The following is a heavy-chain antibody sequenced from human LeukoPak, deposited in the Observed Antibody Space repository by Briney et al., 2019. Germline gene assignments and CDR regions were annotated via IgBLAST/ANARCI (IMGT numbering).Heavy chain of an antibody. CDR1: GYTFTGYY. D-gene: IGHD3-22*01. Sequence: ASVKVSCKASGYTFTGYYMHWVRQAPGQGLEWMGWINPNSGGTNSAQKFQGRVTMTRDTSISTAYMELSRLRSDDTPVYYCARDLYHYDSSGSRGTFDIWGQGTMVTVSS. J-gene: IGHJ3*02. CDR2: INPNSGGT. V-gene: IGHV1-2*02. CDR3: ARDLYHYDSSGSRGTFDI.